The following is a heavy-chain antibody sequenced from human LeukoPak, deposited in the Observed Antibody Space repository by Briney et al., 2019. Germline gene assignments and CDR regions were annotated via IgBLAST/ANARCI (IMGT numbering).Heavy chain of an antibody. CDR2: INSGGST. J-gene: IGHJ4*02. CDR1: GFIVSSNY. V-gene: IGHV3-53*01. CDR3: ARDLYYYDSSGYYY. D-gene: IGHD3-22*01. Sequence: SGGSLRLSCAASGFIVSSNYMSWVRQAPGKGLEWVSVINSGGSTYHADSVKGRFTISRDNSKNTLYLQMNSLGAEDTAVYYCARDLYYYDSSGYYYWGQGTLVTVSS.